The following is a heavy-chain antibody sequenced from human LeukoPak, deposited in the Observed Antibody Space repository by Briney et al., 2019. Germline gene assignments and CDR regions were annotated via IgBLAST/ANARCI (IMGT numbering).Heavy chain of an antibody. CDR3: ARGSGHSSYRRYYYYMDV. CDR1: GGSFSGYY. CDR2: INHSGST. J-gene: IGHJ6*03. D-gene: IGHD6-13*01. V-gene: IGHV4-34*01. Sequence: PSETLSLTCAVYGGSFSGYYWTWIRQPPAKGLEWIGEINHSGSTNYNPSLKSQVTITVDTSKNQHSLKLRSVSAADTAVYYCARGSGHSSYRRYYYYMDVWGEGTTVTVSS.